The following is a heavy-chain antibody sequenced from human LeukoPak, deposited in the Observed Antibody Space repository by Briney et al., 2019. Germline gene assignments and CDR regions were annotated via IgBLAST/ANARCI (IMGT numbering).Heavy chain of an antibody. CDR3: AKDLEYSFDY. D-gene: IGHD2/OR15-2a*01. Sequence: GGSLRLSCAASGFTFSIYAMSWVRQAPGKGLEWVSALSANGGATYYANSVRGRFTISRDNSKNTLYLHMSRLRDEDTAVYYSAKDLEYSFDYWGQGTLVTVSS. CDR1: GFTFSIYA. J-gene: IGHJ4*02. V-gene: IGHV3-23*01. CDR2: LSANGGAT.